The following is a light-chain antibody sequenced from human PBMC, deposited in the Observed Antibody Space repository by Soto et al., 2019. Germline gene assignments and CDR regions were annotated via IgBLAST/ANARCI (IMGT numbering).Light chain of an antibody. CDR3: QQSFSNPYT. V-gene: IGKV1-39*01. Sequence: DIQMTQSPSSLSASVGDRVTITCRASQTISTYLNWYQQKPGKAPKLLIYAASSLQSGVPSRFSGSGTGTEFPLTISRLAPEEFANYYCQQSFSNPYTFGPGKKVEIK. CDR1: QTISTY. J-gene: IGKJ2*01. CDR2: AAS.